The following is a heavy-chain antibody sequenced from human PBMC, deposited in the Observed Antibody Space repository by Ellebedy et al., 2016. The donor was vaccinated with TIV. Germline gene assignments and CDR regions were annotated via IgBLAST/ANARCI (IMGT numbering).Heavy chain of an antibody. D-gene: IGHD3-9*01. J-gene: IGHJ3*02. CDR3: ARGSDILTGYSAFDI. CDR1: GYTFTGYY. V-gene: IGHV1-2*02. CDR2: INPNSGGT. Sequence: ASVKVSCKASGYTFTGYYMHWVRQAPGQGLEWMGWINPNSGGTNYAQKFQGRVTMTRDTSISTAYMELSRLRSDDTAVYYCARGSDILTGYSAFDIWGQGTMVTVSS.